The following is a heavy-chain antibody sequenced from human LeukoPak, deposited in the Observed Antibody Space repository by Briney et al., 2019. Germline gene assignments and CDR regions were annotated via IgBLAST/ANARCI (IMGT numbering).Heavy chain of an antibody. Sequence: PSETLSLTCTVSGGSISSYYWSWIRQPAGKGLEWIGRIYTSGSTNYNPSLKSRVTISVDTSKNQFSLKLSSVTAADTAVYYCARGEYSSSSSYFDYWGQGTLVTVSS. CDR3: ARGEYSSSSSYFDY. J-gene: IGHJ4*02. CDR2: IYTSGST. D-gene: IGHD6-6*01. CDR1: GGSISSYY. V-gene: IGHV4-4*07.